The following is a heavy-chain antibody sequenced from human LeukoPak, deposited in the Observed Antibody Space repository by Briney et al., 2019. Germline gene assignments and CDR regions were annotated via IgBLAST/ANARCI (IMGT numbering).Heavy chain of an antibody. CDR1: GFTFSSYA. CDR2: ISGGSGST. Sequence: GGSLRLSCAASGFTFSSYAMSWVRQAPGKGLEWVSTISGGSGSTFFADSVKGRFTISRDNSKGTLYLQMNSLRAEDTAVYSCAKLGGDSNFCYYYMDVWGKGTTVTVSS. V-gene: IGHV3-23*01. J-gene: IGHJ6*03. CDR3: AKLGGDSNFCYYYMDV. D-gene: IGHD2-21*02.